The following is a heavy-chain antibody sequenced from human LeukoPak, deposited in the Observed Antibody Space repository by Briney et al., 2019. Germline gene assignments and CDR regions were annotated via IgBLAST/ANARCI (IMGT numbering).Heavy chain of an antibody. Sequence: ASVKVSCKASDYTFTSYGISWGRQAPGQGLEWMGWISGYNGNTHYAQNLQDRVTMTTDTSASTAYMELRSLRSDDTAVYYCARSYYYGSGSRPLDFWGQGTLVTVSS. J-gene: IGHJ4*02. CDR2: ISGYNGNT. D-gene: IGHD3-10*01. CDR1: DYTFTSYG. V-gene: IGHV1-18*01. CDR3: ARSYYYGSGSRPLDF.